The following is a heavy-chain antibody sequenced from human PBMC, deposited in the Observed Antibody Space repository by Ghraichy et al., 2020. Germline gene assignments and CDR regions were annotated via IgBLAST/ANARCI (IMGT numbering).Heavy chain of an antibody. D-gene: IGHD1-26*01. J-gene: IGHJ3*02. CDR2: IYSGGST. CDR3: ARAPGSGSFLTGAFDI. Sequence: GSLRLSCAASGFTVSSNYMSWVRQAPGKGLEWVSVIYSGGSTYYADSVKGRFTISRDNSKNTLYLQMNSLRAEDTAVYYCARAPGSGSFLTGAFDIWGQGTMVTVSS. V-gene: IGHV3-53*01. CDR1: GFTVSSNY.